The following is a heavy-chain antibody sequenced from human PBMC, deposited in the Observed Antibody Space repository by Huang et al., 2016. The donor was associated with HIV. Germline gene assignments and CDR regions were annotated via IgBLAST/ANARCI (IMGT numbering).Heavy chain of an antibody. Sequence: QLQLQESGPGLVKPSETLSLTCTVSGGSIRSSSYYWGGIRQPPGKGRGWIGMIYYSGKTYDNPSLKRRVTISENTAKNQFCLRLSAVTASETAVYYYARHDMDCSDGSCAGFDYWGQGSLVTVSS. CDR2: IYYSGKT. CDR1: GGSIRSSSYY. J-gene: IGHJ4*02. D-gene: IGHD2-15*01. CDR3: ARHDMDCSDGSCAGFDY. V-gene: IGHV4-39*01.